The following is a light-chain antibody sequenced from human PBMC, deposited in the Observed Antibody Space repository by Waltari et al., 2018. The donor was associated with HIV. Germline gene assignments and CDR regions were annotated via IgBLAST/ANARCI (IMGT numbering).Light chain of an antibody. CDR1: SSGGKS. CDR2: DDS. V-gene: IGLV3-21*02. J-gene: IGLJ2*01. CDR3: QVWYSLTDPVV. Sequence: SYVLTQPPSVSVAPGQTARITCGGNSSGGKSVPWYQQKPGQAPVLVVSDDSDRPSGIPERFSGSKSGNTATLTISRVEAGDEADYYCQVWYSLTDPVVFGGGTKLTVL.